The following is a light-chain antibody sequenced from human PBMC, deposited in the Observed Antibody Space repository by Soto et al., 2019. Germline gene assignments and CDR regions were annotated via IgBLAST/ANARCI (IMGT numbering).Light chain of an antibody. J-gene: IGKJ2*02. Sequence: EIVLTQSPGTLSLSPGETATLSCRASQSVRTKYLAWYQQKPGQAPRLLIYGASSGVTGIPDRFSGSGSGTDFTLTISRLEPEDFAVYYCQQCASSPCSFGPGTNLEI. CDR1: QSVRTKY. CDR3: QQCASSPCS. V-gene: IGKV3-20*01. CDR2: GAS.